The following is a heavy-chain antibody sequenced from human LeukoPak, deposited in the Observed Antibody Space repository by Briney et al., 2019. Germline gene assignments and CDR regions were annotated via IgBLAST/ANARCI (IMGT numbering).Heavy chain of an antibody. D-gene: IGHD1-26*01. CDR1: GYTFTSYY. V-gene: IGHV1-46*01. CDR3: AKDAHSGSYFDY. CDR2: INPSGGST. Sequence: ASVKVSCKASGYTFTSYYMHWVRQAPGQGLEWMGIINPSGGSTSYAQKFQGRVTMTRDTSTSTVYMELNSLRVEDTAVYYCAKDAHSGSYFDYWGQGILVTVSS. J-gene: IGHJ4*01.